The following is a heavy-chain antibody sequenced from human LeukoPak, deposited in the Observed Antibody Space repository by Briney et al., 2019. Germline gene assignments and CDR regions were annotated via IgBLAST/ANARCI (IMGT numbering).Heavy chain of an antibody. V-gene: IGHV3-21*01. D-gene: IGHD4-17*01. CDR2: ISSSTTYT. CDR1: GFTFTTYS. Sequence: GGSLRLSCAASGFTFTTYSMSWVRRAPGMGLEWVSSISSSTTYTYYADSMKGRFTVSRDNAKNSLYLQMHSLRGEDTAVYYCVRSGDYGDYGGSTDAFDLWGQGTMVTVSS. CDR3: VRSGDYGDYGGSTDAFDL. J-gene: IGHJ3*01.